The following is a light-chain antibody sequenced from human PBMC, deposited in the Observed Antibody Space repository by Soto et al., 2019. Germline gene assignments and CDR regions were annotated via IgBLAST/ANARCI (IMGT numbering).Light chain of an antibody. V-gene: IGKV1-17*01. J-gene: IGKJ1*01. CDR2: GTS. Sequence: DIQMTQSRSSLFASVGDRVTITCRASQGIRNNLGWYQQKPGKAPKRLIYGTSNLQYGAPSRFSGSGSGTEFTLTISSLQPEDVATYYCQKYNGAPRTFGQGTKVDIK. CDR3: QKYNGAPRT. CDR1: QGIRNN.